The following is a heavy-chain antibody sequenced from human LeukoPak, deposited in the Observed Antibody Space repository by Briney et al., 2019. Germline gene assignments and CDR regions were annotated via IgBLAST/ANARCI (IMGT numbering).Heavy chain of an antibody. CDR3: AGARGVYYDSSGYLTSNDY. J-gene: IGHJ4*02. CDR2: IYHSGST. V-gene: IGHV4-38-2*01. D-gene: IGHD3-22*01. Sequence: SETLSLTCAVSGYSISSGYHWGWIRQPPGKGLEWIGSIYHSGSTYYNPSLKSRVTISVDTSKNQFSLKLSSVTAADTAVYYCAGARGVYYDSSGYLTSNDYWGQGTLVTVSS. CDR1: GYSISSGYH.